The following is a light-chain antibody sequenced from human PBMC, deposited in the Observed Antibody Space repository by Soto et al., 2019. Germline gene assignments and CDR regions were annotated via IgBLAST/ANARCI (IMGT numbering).Light chain of an antibody. V-gene: IGLV2-8*01. Sequence: LTHPPSASGTPGQSVTISCTETNSDVGGYNYVSWYQQYAGKDFELISYEGNERPSCEPDRLSGAKSSNTASLTVPRLQTAVEAESYCRSSAARNCHVSATGRKVPV. CDR3: RSSAARNCHV. J-gene: IGLJ1*01. CDR1: NSDVGGYNY. CDR2: EGN.